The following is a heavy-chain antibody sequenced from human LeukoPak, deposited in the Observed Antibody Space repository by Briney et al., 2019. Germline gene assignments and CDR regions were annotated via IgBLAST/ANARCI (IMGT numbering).Heavy chain of an antibody. CDR3: ASGIAVAGNLDYFDY. Sequence: SETLSLTCTVTGGSISSYYWSWIRQPPGKGLEWIGEINHSGSTNYNPSLKSRVTISVDTSKNQFSLKLSSVTAADTAVYYCASGIAVAGNLDYFDYWGQGTLVTVSS. D-gene: IGHD6-19*01. V-gene: IGHV4-34*01. CDR2: INHSGST. J-gene: IGHJ4*02. CDR1: GGSISSYY.